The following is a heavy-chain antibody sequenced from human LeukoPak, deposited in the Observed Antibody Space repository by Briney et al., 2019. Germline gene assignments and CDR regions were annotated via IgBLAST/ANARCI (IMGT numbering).Heavy chain of an antibody. J-gene: IGHJ6*02. CDR1: GYTFTSYG. V-gene: IGHV1-18*01. CDR3: ASHQRRGYSGYGLYGMDV. D-gene: IGHD5-12*01. CDR2: ISAYNGNT. Sequence: ASVKVSCKASGYTFTSYGISWVRQAPGQGLEWMGWISAYNGNTNYAQKLQGRVTMTTDTSTSTAYMELRSLRSDDTAVYYCASHQRRGYSGYGLYGMDVWGQGTTVTVSS.